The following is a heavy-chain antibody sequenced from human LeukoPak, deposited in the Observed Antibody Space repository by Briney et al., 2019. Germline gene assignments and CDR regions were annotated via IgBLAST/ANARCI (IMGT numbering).Heavy chain of an antibody. Sequence: SETLSLTCTVSVGSISSHSWSWIRQPPGKGLEWIGNIYYSGSIKYNPSLKSRVTTSVDTSKNQFSLKLSSVTAADTAVYYCAGDQNYDSSGSFGMDVWGQGTTVTVSS. CDR2: IYYSGSI. D-gene: IGHD3-22*01. J-gene: IGHJ6*02. CDR3: AGDQNYDSSGSFGMDV. CDR1: VGSISSHS. V-gene: IGHV4-59*11.